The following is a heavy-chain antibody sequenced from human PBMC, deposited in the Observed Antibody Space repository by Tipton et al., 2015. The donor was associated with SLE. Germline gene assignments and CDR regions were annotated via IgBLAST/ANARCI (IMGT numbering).Heavy chain of an antibody. Sequence: TLSLTCAVYGGSFSGYYWSWIRQPPGKGLEWIGEINHSGSTNYNPSLKSRVTISVDTSKNQFSLKLSSVTAADTAVYYCARGPGGSYGSGRAFDIWGQGKIVTVSS. CDR3: ARGPGGSYGSGRAFDI. CDR2: INHSGST. J-gene: IGHJ3*02. V-gene: IGHV4-34*01. CDR1: GGSFSGYY. D-gene: IGHD5-18*01.